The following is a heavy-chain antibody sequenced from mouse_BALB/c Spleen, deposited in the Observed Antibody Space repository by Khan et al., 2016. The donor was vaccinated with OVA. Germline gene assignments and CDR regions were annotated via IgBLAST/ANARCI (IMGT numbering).Heavy chain of an antibody. CDR3: ARTGYYYCDY. D-gene: IGHD2-3*01. CDR1: GFTFSGFG. V-gene: IGHV5-17*02. J-gene: IGHJ2*01. CDR2: ISSGSSTI. Sequence: EVQLVESGGGLVQPGGSRKLSCAASGFTFSGFGMHWVRQAPEKGLEWVAYISSGSSTIYYADTVKGRFTLSRDNPKNTLFLQMTSLRSEDTAMYFCARTGYYYCDYWGQGTTLTVSS.